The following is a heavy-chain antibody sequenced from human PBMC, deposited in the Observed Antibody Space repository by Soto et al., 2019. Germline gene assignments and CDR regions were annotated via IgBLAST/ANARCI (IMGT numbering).Heavy chain of an antibody. CDR1: GLTFTSYS. J-gene: IGHJ4*02. CDR3: ARDRGYTYGFDF. V-gene: IGHV3-48*02. Sequence: GGSQRLSSTASGLTFTSYSRNWVRQAPGKGLEWVSFIHSSSSTIYYADSVKGRFTISRDNAKNSLYLQMNSLRDEDTAVYYCARDRGYTYGFDFWGQGALVTVS. CDR2: IHSSSSTI. D-gene: IGHD5-18*01.